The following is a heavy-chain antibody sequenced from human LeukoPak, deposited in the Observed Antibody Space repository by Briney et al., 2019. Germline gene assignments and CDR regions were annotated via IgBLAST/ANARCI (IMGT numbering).Heavy chain of an antibody. CDR1: GFSFSSYW. CDR3: VRGGPSTWS. Sequence: PGGCLRLSCAASGFSFSSYWMHWVRQAPGKGLVWVSRVNSDGSSTNYADSVKGRFAISRDDAKNMLFLQMNSLRAEDTAVYYCVRGGPSTWSWGQGTLVTVSS. CDR2: VNSDGSST. V-gene: IGHV3-74*01. J-gene: IGHJ5*02. D-gene: IGHD2-15*01.